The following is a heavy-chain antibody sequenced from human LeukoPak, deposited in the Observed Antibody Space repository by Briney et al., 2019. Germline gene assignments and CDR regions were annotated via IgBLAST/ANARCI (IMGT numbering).Heavy chain of an antibody. CDR2: VNPNSGVT. Sequence: ASVKVSCKASGYSFIGYYIHWVRQAPGQGLEWMGSVNPNSGVTDYAQKFHGRITMTRDTAISTAYMELNRLTSDDTAVYYCARDTGFPFFDFWGHGALVTVSS. J-gene: IGHJ4*01. V-gene: IGHV1-2*02. CDR3: ARDTGFPFFDF. CDR1: GYSFIGYY.